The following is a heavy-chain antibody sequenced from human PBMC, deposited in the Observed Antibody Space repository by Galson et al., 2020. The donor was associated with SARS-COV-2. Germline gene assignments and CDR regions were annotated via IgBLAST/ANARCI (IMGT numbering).Heavy chain of an antibody. CDR1: GFTFNDYP. CDR3: APLTGLAATSTWFYP. V-gene: IGHV3-9*01. CDR2: ISWNSDSI. J-gene: IGHJ5*02. D-gene: IGHD2-15*01. Sequence: SLKISCAASGFTFNDYPMHWVRQAPGKGLEWVSGISWNSDSIGYADSVKGRFTISRDNAKNSLYLQMNSLRAEDTALYYCAPLTGLAATSTWFYPWGQGALVTVSS.